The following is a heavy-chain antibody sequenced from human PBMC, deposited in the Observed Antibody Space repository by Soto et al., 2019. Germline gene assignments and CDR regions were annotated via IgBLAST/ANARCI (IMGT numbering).Heavy chain of an antibody. CDR1: GFTFTSSA. D-gene: IGHD3-16*02. J-gene: IGHJ3*02. CDR2: IVVGSGNT. Sequence: SVKVSCKASGFTFTSSAVQWVRQARGQRLEWIGWIVVGSGNTNYAQKFQERVTITRDVSTSTAYMELSSLRSEDTAVYYCAAWYYDYVWGSYRRPLFDIWGQGTMVTVSS. V-gene: IGHV1-58*01. CDR3: AAWYYDYVWGSYRRPLFDI.